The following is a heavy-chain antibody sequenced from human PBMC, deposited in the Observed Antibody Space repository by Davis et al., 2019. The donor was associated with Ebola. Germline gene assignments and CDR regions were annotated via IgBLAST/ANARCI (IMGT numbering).Heavy chain of an antibody. CDR2: VTSDGRIT. Sequence: PGGSLRLSCAASGFTFSSYSMNWVRQAPGKGLVWVSRVTSDGRITSYADSAKGRFTISRDNAKDTLFLQMNSLRAEDTAVYYCARGRYYDMDVWGQGTTVTVSS. CDR1: GFTFSSYS. J-gene: IGHJ6*02. V-gene: IGHV3-74*01. CDR3: ARGRYYDMDV.